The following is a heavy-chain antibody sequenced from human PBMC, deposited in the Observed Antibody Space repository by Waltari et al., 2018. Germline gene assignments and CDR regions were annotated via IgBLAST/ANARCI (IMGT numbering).Heavy chain of an antibody. D-gene: IGHD6-19*01. CDR2: ISPYHGNT. CDR3: AREGSSGWFFY. V-gene: IGHV1-18*01. CDR1: GYTFTNYG. Sequence: QVQLVQSGAEVKKPGASVKVSCKASGYTFTNYGLSWVRQAPGQGLEWMAWISPYHGNTKCAQEFQGRVTLTTDTSTSTVYMELRNLRSDDTALYYCAREGSSGWFFYWGQGTLVTVSS. J-gene: IGHJ4*02.